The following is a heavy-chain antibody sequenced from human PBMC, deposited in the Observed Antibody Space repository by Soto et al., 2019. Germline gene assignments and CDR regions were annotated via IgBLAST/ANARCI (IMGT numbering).Heavy chain of an antibody. J-gene: IGHJ6*02. CDR2: ISWNSGSI. D-gene: IGHD6-19*01. CDR3: AKMGDTGGGDVAGRGENYYYGIDV. V-gene: IGHV3-9*01. Sequence: GGSLRLSCAASGFTFDDYAMHWVRQAPGKGLEWVSGISWNSGSIGYADSVKGRFTISRDNAKNSLYLQMNSLRAEDTALYYCAKMGDTGGGDVAGRGENYYYGIDVWGQGTTVTVSS. CDR1: GFTFDDYA.